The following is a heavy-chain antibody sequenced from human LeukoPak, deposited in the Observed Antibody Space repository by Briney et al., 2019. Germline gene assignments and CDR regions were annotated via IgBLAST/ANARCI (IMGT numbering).Heavy chain of an antibody. Sequence: PGGSLRLSCAPSGFTFDDYAMHWVRPGPGGGLEWVSVIYSVGSTYYADSVKGRFTISRDNSKNTLYLQMNSLRAEDTAVYYCAKDSSGYYYYSSGAFDIWGQGTMVTVSS. V-gene: IGHV3-23*03. D-gene: IGHD3-22*01. CDR3: AKDSSGYYYYSSGAFDI. CDR1: GFTFDDYA. CDR2: IYSVGST. J-gene: IGHJ3*02.